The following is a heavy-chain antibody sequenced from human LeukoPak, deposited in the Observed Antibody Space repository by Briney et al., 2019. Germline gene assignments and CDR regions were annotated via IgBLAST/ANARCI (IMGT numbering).Heavy chain of an antibody. CDR3: AKDRSQYGSGSYSDY. V-gene: IGHV3-74*01. Sequence: PGGSLRLSCAASGFTFSTAWMHWVRQAPGKGLVWVSRIYSDGSDKTYADSVRGRFTISRDNAKNTVYLQMNSLRAEDTAVYYCAKDRSQYGSGSYSDYWGQGTLVTVSS. CDR2: IYSDGSDK. D-gene: IGHD3-10*01. CDR1: GFTFSTAW. J-gene: IGHJ4*02.